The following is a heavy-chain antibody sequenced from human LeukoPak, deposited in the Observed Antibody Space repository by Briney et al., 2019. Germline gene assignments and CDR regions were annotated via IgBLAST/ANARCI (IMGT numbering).Heavy chain of an antibody. J-gene: IGHJ4*02. CDR1: GGSFSGYY. V-gene: IGHV4-34*01. D-gene: IGHD3-3*01. CDR3: ARGRRDDFWSGYSLYYFDY. Sequence: SETLSLTCAVYGGSFSGYYWSWIRQPPGKGLEWIGEVNRSGSTNYNPSLKSRVSISVDTSKNQFSLRLNSVTAADTAVYYCARGRRDDFWSGYSLYYFDYWGQGTLVTVS. CDR2: VNRSGST.